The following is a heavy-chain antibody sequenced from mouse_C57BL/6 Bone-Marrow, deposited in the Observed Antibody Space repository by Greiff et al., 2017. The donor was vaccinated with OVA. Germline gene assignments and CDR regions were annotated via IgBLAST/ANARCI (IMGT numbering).Heavy chain of an antibody. J-gene: IGHJ3*01. D-gene: IGHD1-1*01. CDR1: GYSFTDYN. V-gene: IGHV1-39*01. CDR3: ARVGGSPAWFAY. Sequence: VQLQQSGPELVKPGASVKISCKSSGYSFTDYNMNWVKQSNGKCLEWIGVINPNYGTTSYHQKFSGQATLPFAQSSRTAYMQLNSLTSEDSADYYGARVGGSPAWFAYWGQGTLVTVSA. CDR2: INPNYGTT.